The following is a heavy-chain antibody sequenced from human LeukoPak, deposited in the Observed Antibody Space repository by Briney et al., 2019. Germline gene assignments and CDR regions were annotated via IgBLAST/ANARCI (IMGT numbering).Heavy chain of an antibody. CDR1: GFTFNNYW. J-gene: IGHJ6*02. CDR2: INNDGSSA. V-gene: IGHV3-74*01. CDR3: ARRGTGHGMDV. Sequence: LSGGSLRLSCAASGFTFNNYWIHWVRQVPGKGLVWVSRINNDGSSASYVDSVKGRFTIPRDNAKNTLFLQMNSLRAEDTAVYYCARRGTGHGMDVWGQGTTVIVSS. D-gene: IGHD1-1*01.